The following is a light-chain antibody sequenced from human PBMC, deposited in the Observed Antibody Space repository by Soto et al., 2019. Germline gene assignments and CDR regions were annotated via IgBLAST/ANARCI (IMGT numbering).Light chain of an antibody. Sequence: DIQMTQSPSSLSASIRYKVTTTCRASQGISNYLAWYQQKPGKVPKLLIYAASTLQSGVPSRFSGSGSGTDLTLTISSLQPEDVATYYCQKYNSAPWTFGQGTKVDIK. V-gene: IGKV1-27*01. CDR1: QGISNY. CDR2: AAS. CDR3: QKYNSAPWT. J-gene: IGKJ1*01.